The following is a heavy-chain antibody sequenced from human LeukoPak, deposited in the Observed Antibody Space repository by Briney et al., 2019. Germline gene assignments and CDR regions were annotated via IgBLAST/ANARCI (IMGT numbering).Heavy chain of an antibody. J-gene: IGHJ6*03. CDR1: GGSFSGYY. Sequence: SETLSLTCAVYGGSFSGYYWSWIRQPPGKGLEWIGEINHSGSTNYNPSLKSRVTISVDTSKNQFSLKLSSVTAADTAVYYCAGFWRGYPNYYYMDVWGKGTTVTVSS. V-gene: IGHV4-34*01. D-gene: IGHD3-3*01. CDR3: AGFWRGYPNYYYMDV. CDR2: INHSGST.